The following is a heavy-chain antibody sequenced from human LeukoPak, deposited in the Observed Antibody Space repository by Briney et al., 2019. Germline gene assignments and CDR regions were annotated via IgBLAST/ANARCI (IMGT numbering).Heavy chain of an antibody. J-gene: IGHJ4*02. CDR1: GFTFSTYW. D-gene: IGHD2-15*01. CDR3: ARGDKFSGDY. Sequence: GGSLRLSCAASGFTFSTYWMSWVRQAPGKGLEWVANIHQDGNEKYYVDYVKGRFTISRDNAKNSSYLQMNSLRAEDTAVYYCARGDKFSGDYWGQGTLVTVSS. CDR2: IHQDGNEK. V-gene: IGHV3-7*04.